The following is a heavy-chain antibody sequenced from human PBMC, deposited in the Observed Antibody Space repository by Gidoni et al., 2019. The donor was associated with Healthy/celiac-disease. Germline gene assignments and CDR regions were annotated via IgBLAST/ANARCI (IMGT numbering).Heavy chain of an antibody. Sequence: QVQLQQWGAGLLKPSETLSLTCSVYGGSFSGYYWSWIRQPPGKGLEWIGEINHSGSTNYNPSLKSRVTISVDTSKNQFSLKLSSVTAADTAVYYCARGGHSSSWPYWGQGTLVTVSS. CDR1: GGSFSGYY. CDR3: ARGGHSSSWPY. V-gene: IGHV4-34*01. D-gene: IGHD6-13*01. J-gene: IGHJ4*02. CDR2: INHSGST.